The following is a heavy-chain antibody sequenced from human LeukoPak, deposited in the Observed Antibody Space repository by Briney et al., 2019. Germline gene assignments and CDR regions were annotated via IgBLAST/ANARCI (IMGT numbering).Heavy chain of an antibody. J-gene: IGHJ4*02. CDR2: IIPIFGTA. Sequence: GASVKVSCKASGGTFSSYAISWVRQAPGQGLEWMGGIIPIFGTANYAQKFQGRVTITADESTSTAYMELSSLRSEDTAVYYCARVSPKEDSGYDDYWGQGTLVTVSS. D-gene: IGHD5-12*01. V-gene: IGHV1-69*13. CDR3: ARVSPKEDSGYDDY. CDR1: GGTFSSYA.